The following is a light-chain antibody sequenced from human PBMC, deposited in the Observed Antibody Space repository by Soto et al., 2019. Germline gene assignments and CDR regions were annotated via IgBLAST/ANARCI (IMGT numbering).Light chain of an antibody. Sequence: QTVLTQPPSASGTPGQRVTISCSGSSSNIGSSTVNWYQQLPGTAPKLLIYFNDQRPSGVPDRFSRSKSGTSASLAISGLLSEDEADYYCAAWDDTLNGRVFGGGTKLTVL. CDR3: AAWDDTLNGRV. J-gene: IGLJ2*01. CDR1: SSNIGSST. V-gene: IGLV1-44*01. CDR2: FND.